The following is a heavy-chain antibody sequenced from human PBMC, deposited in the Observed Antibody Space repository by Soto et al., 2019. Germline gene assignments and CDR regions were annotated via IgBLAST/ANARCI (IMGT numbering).Heavy chain of an antibody. V-gene: IGHV3-23*01. CDR2: LSDRGGSI. Sequence: EVQLLESGGGLVQPGGSLRLSCTASGFTFSRHAMTWVRQAPGKGLEWVSGLSDRGGSIYYADSVKGRFTISRDNSMNTLYLQMNTLRAEDTAIYYCAKVSSSWYAGFFDLWGKGTLVTVSS. J-gene: IGHJ4*02. CDR1: GFTFSRHA. D-gene: IGHD6-13*01. CDR3: AKVSSSWYAGFFDL.